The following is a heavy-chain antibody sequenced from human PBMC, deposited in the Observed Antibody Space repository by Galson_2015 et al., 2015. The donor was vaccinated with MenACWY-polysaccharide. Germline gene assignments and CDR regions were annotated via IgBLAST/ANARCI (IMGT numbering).Heavy chain of an antibody. CDR2: INTDGSST. D-gene: IGHD2/OR15-2a*01. V-gene: IGHV3-74*01. J-gene: IGHJ6*02. CDR1: GFTFSSYW. CDR3: ASLSEVHGMDV. Sequence: SLRLSCAASGFTFSSYWMHWVRQAPGKGLVWVSHINTDGSSTNYADPVKGRFTISRDNAKNTLYLQMNSLRAEDTAVYYCASLSEVHGMDVWGQGTTVAVSS.